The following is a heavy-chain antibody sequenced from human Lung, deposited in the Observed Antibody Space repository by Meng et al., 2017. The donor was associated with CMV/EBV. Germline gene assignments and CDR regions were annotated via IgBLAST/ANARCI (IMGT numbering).Heavy chain of an antibody. V-gene: IGHV3-21*01. J-gene: IGHJ6*02. Sequence: SCAASGFTFSTYTINWVRQAPGKGLEWVSCISSSSSYIYYADSVKGRFAISRDNAKNSVYLQMDSLRADDTAVYYCARARVFYATDVWGQGTPVTVSS. CDR1: GFTFSTYT. CDR3: ARARVFYATDV. CDR2: ISSSSSYI.